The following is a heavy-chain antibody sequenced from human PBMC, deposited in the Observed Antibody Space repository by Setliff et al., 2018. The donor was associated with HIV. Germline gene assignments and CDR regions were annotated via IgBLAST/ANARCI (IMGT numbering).Heavy chain of an antibody. D-gene: IGHD4-17*01. J-gene: IGHJ4*02. CDR3: FRDDYGYNEKGFDY. Sequence: SETLSLTCTVSGGPISRDDYYWNWIRQPPGKGMEWIGYITYSGSAYYNPSLKSRVTISIDTSNKQISLTLSSVTAADTAMYYCFRDDYGYNEKGFDYWGPGTLVTVSS. V-gene: IGHV4-30-4*08. CDR2: ITYSGSA. CDR1: GGPISRDDYY.